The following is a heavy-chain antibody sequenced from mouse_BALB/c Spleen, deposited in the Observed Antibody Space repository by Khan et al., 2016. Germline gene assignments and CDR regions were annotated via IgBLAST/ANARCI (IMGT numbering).Heavy chain of an antibody. CDR3: AISPYFFDY. J-gene: IGHJ2*01. CDR1: GFNIKAYY. CDR2: IDPENGNS. Sequence: VQLQQSGAELVRPGALVTLTCKASGFNIKAYYMHWVKQRPEQGLEWIGWIDPENGNSIYDPKFQGKASITADTSPNTAYMQVNSLTSEDTAVYYCAISPYFFDYWGQGTTLTVSS. V-gene: IGHV14-1*02.